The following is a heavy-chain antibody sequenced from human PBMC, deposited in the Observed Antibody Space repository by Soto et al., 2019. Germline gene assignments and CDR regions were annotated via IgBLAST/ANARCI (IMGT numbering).Heavy chain of an antibody. D-gene: IGHD3-22*01. Sequence: TGGSLRLSCAASGFTVSSNYMSWVRQAPGKGLEWVSVIYSGGSTYYADSVKGRFTISRDNSKNTLYLQMNSLRAEDTAVYYCARGGYYYDSSGSGVNYFDYWGQGT. CDR3: ARGGYYYDSSGSGVNYFDY. CDR1: GFTVSSNY. V-gene: IGHV3-66*01. CDR2: IYSGGST. J-gene: IGHJ4*02.